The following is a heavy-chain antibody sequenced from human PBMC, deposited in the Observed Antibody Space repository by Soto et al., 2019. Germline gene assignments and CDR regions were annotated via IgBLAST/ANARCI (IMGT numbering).Heavy chain of an antibody. D-gene: IGHD2-15*01. CDR2: ISYSGST. J-gene: IGHJ4*02. Sequence: NPWETLSLTCTVSGGSISSGDYYWSWIRQPPGKGLEWIGYISYSGSTFYNPSLKSRLTISVDTSKNQFSLKLSSVTAADTAVYYCASRVVDAGYFDYWGQGTLVTVS. V-gene: IGHV4-30-4*01. CDR3: ASRVVDAGYFDY. CDR1: GGSISSGDYY.